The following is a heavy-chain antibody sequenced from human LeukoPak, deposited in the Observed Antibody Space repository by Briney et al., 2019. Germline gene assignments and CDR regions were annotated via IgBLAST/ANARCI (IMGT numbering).Heavy chain of an antibody. CDR3: ATSSVYSGNDY. CDR1: GYTLTELS. D-gene: IGHD5-18*01. V-gene: IGHV1-24*01. J-gene: IGHJ4*02. Sequence: ASVKVSCKVSGYTLTELSMHWVRQAPGKGLEWMGGFDPEDGETIYAQKFQGRVTVTEDTSTDTAYMELSSLRSEDTAVYYCATSSVYSGNDYWGQGTLVTVSS. CDR2: FDPEDGET.